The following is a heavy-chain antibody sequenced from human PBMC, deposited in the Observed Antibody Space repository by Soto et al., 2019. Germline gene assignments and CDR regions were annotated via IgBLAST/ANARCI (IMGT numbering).Heavy chain of an antibody. Sequence: PGGSLRLSCAASGFTFSSYGMHWVRQAPGKGLEWVAVIWYDGSNKYYADSVKGRFTISRDNSKNTLYLQMNSLRAEDTAVYYCARDCSRNDFWSGYYSHWFDPWGQGTLVTVSS. CDR3: ARDCSRNDFWSGYYSHWFDP. CDR1: GFTFSSYG. J-gene: IGHJ5*02. CDR2: IWYDGSNK. D-gene: IGHD3-3*01. V-gene: IGHV3-33*01.